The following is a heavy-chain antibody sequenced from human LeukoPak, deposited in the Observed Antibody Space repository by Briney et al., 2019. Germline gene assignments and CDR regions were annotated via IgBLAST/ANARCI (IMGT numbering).Heavy chain of an antibody. D-gene: IGHD3-22*01. CDR2: ICSSSSHL. V-gene: IGHV3-21*01. J-gene: IGHJ4*02. Sequence: GGTLRLSCAASGVTFSNYVMNWVRQAPGKGLEWVSSICSSSSHLHYADSVKGRFTISRDNAKNSVYLQMNSLRAEDTAVYYCARAPYDSSGYYLFYFDYWGQGTLVTVSS. CDR3: ARAPYDSSGYYLFYFDY. CDR1: GVTFSNYV.